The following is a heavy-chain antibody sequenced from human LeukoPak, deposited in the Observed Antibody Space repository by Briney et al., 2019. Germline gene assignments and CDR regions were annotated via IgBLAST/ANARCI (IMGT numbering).Heavy chain of an antibody. CDR1: GGSISSGSYY. CDR3: ARGNMLSDFFDF. Sequence: SETLSLTCTVSGGSISSGSYYWTWIRQPAGKGLEWIGRIFRPGSTNYNPSLKSRVTISEDTSQNQFSLHLSSVTAADTAVYYCARGNMLSDFFDFWGQGTVVTVSS. J-gene: IGHJ3*01. V-gene: IGHV4-61*02. CDR2: IFRPGST. D-gene: IGHD2/OR15-2a*01.